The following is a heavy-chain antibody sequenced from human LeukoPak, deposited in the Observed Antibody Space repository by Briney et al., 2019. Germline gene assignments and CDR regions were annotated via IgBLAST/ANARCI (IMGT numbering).Heavy chain of an antibody. CDR3: AKKTPPPPYYDILTGPDY. V-gene: IGHV3-23*01. CDR2: ISGSGGST. J-gene: IGHJ4*02. Sequence: GGSLRLSCAASGFTFSSYAMSWVRQAPGKGLEWVSAISGSGGSTYYADSVKGRFTISRDNSKNTLYLQMNSLRAEDTAVYYCAKKTPPPPYYDILTGPDYWGQGTLVTVSS. D-gene: IGHD3-9*01. CDR1: GFTFSSYA.